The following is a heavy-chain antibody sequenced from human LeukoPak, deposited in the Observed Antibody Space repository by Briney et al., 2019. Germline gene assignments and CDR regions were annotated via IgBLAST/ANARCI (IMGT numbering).Heavy chain of an antibody. CDR2: IWYDGSNK. Sequence: PGRSLRLFCAASGFTFSSYGMHWVRQAPGKGLVWVAVIWYDGSNKYYADSVKGGFTISRDNSKNTLYLQMNSLSAEETAVYYCARGCSYGDAFDIRGQGTMVTVSS. V-gene: IGHV3-33*01. CDR1: GFTFSSYG. J-gene: IGHJ3*02. CDR3: ARGCSYGDAFDI. D-gene: IGHD5-18*01.